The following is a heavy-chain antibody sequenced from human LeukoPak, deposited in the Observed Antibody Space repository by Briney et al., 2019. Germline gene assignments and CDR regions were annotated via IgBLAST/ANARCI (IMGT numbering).Heavy chain of an antibody. CDR3: ARDSSSWYSY. J-gene: IGHJ4*02. Sequence: GGSLRLSCAASGFTVSNFWMSWVRQAPGKGLEWVANIKQDASEKYYVDSVKGRFSISRGNAKNSLYLQMNSLRAEDTAVYYCARDSSSWYSYWGRGTLVTVSS. CDR2: IKQDASEK. V-gene: IGHV3-7*01. D-gene: IGHD6-13*01. CDR1: GFTVSNFW.